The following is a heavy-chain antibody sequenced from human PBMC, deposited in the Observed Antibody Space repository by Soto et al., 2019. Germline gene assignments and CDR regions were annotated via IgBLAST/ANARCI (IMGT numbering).Heavy chain of an antibody. Sequence: PGGSLRLSCAASGFTFSSYGMHWVRQAPGKGLEWVAVIWYDGSNKYYADSVKGRFTISRDNSKNTLYLQMNSLRAEDTAVYYCAREGFMVRGVIINFYYYYGMDVWGQGTTVTVSS. CDR3: AREGFMVRGVIINFYYYYGMDV. CDR2: IWYDGSNK. CDR1: GFTFSSYG. V-gene: IGHV3-33*01. J-gene: IGHJ6*02. D-gene: IGHD3-10*01.